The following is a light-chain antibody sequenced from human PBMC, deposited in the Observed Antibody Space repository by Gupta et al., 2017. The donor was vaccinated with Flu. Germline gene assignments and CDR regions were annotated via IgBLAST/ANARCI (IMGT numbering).Light chain of an antibody. J-gene: IGKJ3*01. CDR2: EVF. Sequence: VTPEQPASPSCKSRQSLLHRDGKTYLCWYLQKPGQPPQLLIYEVFKRFSGVPDRFSGSASGTDFTLKISLVEAEDVGIYYFRRGVQLPYTFGHGTKLDIK. CDR1: QSLLHRDGKTY. V-gene: IGKV2D-29*01. CDR3: RRGVQLPYT.